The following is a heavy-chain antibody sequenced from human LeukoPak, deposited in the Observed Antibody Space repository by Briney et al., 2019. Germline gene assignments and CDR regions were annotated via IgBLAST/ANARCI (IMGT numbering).Heavy chain of an antibody. V-gene: IGHV3-23*01. CDR1: GFTFSSYA. CDR3: AKRRSSTWYYFDY. Sequence: GGSLRLSCAASGFTFSSYAMSWVRQAPGKGLEWVSAISDSGGSTNYADSVKGRFTISRDNSKNTLYLQMNSLRAEATAVYYCAKRRSSTWYYFDYWGQGTLVTVSS. CDR2: ISDSGGST. D-gene: IGHD6-13*01. J-gene: IGHJ4*02.